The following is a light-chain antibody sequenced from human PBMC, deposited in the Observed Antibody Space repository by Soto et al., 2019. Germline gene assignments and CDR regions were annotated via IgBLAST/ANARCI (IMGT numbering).Light chain of an antibody. CDR3: QVWDTSEHWV. V-gene: IGLV3-21*02. Sequence: SYELTQPPSVSVAPGQTARISCGGNTIATKSVHWYHQKPGQAPVLVVYVDSDRPSGIPERSSGSNSGNPATLTISRVEAGDEADYYFQVWDTSEHWVFGGGTKLTVL. CDR1: TIATKS. CDR2: VDS. J-gene: IGLJ3*02.